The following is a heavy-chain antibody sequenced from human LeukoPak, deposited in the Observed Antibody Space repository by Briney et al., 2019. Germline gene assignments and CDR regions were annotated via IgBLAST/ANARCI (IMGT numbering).Heavy chain of an antibody. CDR1: GGSVSNYY. J-gene: IGHJ4*02. Sequence: SETLSLTCTVSGGSVSNYYWNWIRQPPGKGLEWIGYIYNSGSTNYNPSLKSRLIISVDTSKNQFSLKLSSVTAADTAVYYCARASGNWRVDYWGQGTLVTVSS. CDR3: ARASGNWRVDY. V-gene: IGHV4-59*02. CDR2: IYNSGST. D-gene: IGHD1-1*01.